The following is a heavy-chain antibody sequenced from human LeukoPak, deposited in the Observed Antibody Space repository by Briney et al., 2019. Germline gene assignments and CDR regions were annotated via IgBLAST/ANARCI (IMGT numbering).Heavy chain of an antibody. CDR1: GFTFSSYA. J-gene: IGHJ4*02. Sequence: GGSLRLSCAASGFTFSSYAISWVRQAPGKGLEWVSAISGSGGTTYYADSVKGRFTISRDNSRNTLYIQMNSLRAEDTAVYYCAKDLHAYGSSSDFFDFWGQGTLVTVSS. V-gene: IGHV3-23*01. CDR2: ISGSGGTT. D-gene: IGHD6-6*01. CDR3: AKDLHAYGSSSDFFDF.